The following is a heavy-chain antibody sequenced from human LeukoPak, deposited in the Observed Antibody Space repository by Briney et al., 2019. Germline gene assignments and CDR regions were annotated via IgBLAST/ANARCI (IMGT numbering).Heavy chain of an antibody. CDR3: ARETRGLVVVSWYYYYYYMDV. Sequence: SDTLSLTCTLSGGSISSSSYYWGWIRQPPGKGLEWIGSIYYSGSPYYNPSLKSRVTISVDMSKNQFSLKLSSVTAADTAVYYCARETRGLVVVSWYYYYYYMDVWGKGTTITVSS. V-gene: IGHV4-39*07. CDR1: GGSISSSSYY. CDR2: IYYSGSP. J-gene: IGHJ6*03. D-gene: IGHD3-22*01.